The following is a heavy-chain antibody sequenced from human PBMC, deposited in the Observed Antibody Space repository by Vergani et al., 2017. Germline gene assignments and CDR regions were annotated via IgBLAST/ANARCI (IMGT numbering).Heavy chain of an antibody. CDR2: IYTSGST. CDR1: GGSISSGSYY. Sequence: QVQLQESGPGLVKPSQTLSLTCTVSGGSISSGSYYWSWIRQPAGKGLEWIGRIYTSGSTNYTPSLKSRVTISVDTSKNQFSLKLSSVTAADTAVYYCARGIVVVPAMYYYGMDVWGQGTTVTVSS. D-gene: IGHD2-2*01. CDR3: ARGIVVVPAMYYYGMDV. J-gene: IGHJ6*02. V-gene: IGHV4-61*02.